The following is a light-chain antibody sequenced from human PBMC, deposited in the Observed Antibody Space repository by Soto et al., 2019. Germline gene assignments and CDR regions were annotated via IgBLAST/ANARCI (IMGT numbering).Light chain of an antibody. CDR3: QQYNSYSVT. CDR2: DAS. CDR1: QSISSW. Sequence: DIQMTQSPSTLSASVGDRVTITCRASQSISSWLAWYQQKPGKDPKLLIYDASSLESGVPSRFSGSGSGTEFTLTISSLQPDDCATYDCQQYNSYSVTFGQGTKLEIK. V-gene: IGKV1-5*01. J-gene: IGKJ2*01.